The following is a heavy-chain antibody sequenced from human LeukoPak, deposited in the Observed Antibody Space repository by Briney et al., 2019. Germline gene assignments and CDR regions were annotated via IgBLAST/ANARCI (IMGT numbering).Heavy chain of an antibody. J-gene: IGHJ4*02. V-gene: IGHV4-59*01. D-gene: IGHD6-19*01. Sequence: PSETLSLTCTVSGGSINSYYWSWIRQPPGKGLEWIGYIYYSGSTNYNPSLKSRVTMSVDTSTNHFSLKLSSVTAADTAVYYCARVFSGWPYYFDYWGQETLVTVSS. CDR2: IYYSGST. CDR3: ARVFSGWPYYFDY. CDR1: GGSINSYY.